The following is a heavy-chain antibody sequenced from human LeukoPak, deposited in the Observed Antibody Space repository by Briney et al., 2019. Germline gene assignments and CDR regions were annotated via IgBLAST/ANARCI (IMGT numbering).Heavy chain of an antibody. CDR1: GGSISSYY. J-gene: IGHJ4*02. CDR3: ARFQYCGGDCYSFFDY. V-gene: IGHV4-4*07. D-gene: IGHD2-21*02. CDR2: IYTSGST. Sequence: SETLSLTCTVSGGSISSYYWSWIRQPAGKGLEWIGRIYTSGSTNYNPSLKSRVTISVDTSKSQFSLKLSSVTAADTAVYYCARFQYCGGDCYSFFDYWGQGTLVTVSS.